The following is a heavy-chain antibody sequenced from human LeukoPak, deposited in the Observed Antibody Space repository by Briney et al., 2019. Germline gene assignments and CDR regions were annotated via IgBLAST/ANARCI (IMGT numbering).Heavy chain of an antibody. CDR3: AKADGDLEGADDAFDI. J-gene: IGHJ3*02. CDR1: GFTFSSYG. Sequence: SGGSLRLSCAASGFTFSSYGMHWIRQAPGKGLEWVSAISGSGGSTYYADSVKGRFTISRDNSKNTLYLQMNSLRAEDTAVYYCAKADGDLEGADDAFDIWGQGTMVTVSS. V-gene: IGHV3-23*01. D-gene: IGHD4-17*01. CDR2: ISGSGGST.